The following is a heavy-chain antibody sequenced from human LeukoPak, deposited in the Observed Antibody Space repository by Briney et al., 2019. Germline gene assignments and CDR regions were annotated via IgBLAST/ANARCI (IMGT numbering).Heavy chain of an antibody. V-gene: IGHV3-21*01. J-gene: IGHJ4*02. CDR1: GFTFSSYS. Sequence: GGSLRLSCAASGFTFSSYSMNWVRQAPGKGLEWVSSISSSSSYIYYADSVKGRFTISRDNAKNSLYLQMNSLRAEGTAVYYCARRYPGDSSSFPRFDYWGQGTLVTVSP. CDR3: ARRYPGDSSSFPRFDY. CDR2: ISSSSSYI. D-gene: IGHD6-6*01.